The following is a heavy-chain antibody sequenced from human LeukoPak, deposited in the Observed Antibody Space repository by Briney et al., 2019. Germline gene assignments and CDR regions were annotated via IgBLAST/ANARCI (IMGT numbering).Heavy chain of an antibody. J-gene: IGHJ3*02. CDR3: EKDRWYSYDSSGHRGAFDI. CDR1: GFTFRSYA. V-gene: IGHV3-23*01. D-gene: IGHD3-22*01. CDR2: ISGSGGNT. Sequence: AGGSLRLSCAASGFTFRSYAMSWVRQAPGKGLEWVAAISGSGGNTYYADSVKGRFTISRDNSKNTLYLQMNSLRAEDTALYYCEKDRWYSYDSSGHRGAFDIWGEGTMVPVSS.